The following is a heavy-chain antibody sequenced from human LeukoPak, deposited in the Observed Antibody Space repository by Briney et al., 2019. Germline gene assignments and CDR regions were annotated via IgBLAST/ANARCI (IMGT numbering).Heavy chain of an antibody. D-gene: IGHD6-13*01. Sequence: GGSLRLSCEASGFTFSSYGMNWVRQAPGKGLEWVSSISSSSSYIYYADSVKGRFTISRDNAKNSLYLQMNSLRAEDTAVYYCARDRGSSWYSYWGQGTLVTVSS. J-gene: IGHJ4*02. CDR2: ISSSSSYI. V-gene: IGHV3-21*01. CDR3: ARDRGSSWYSY. CDR1: GFTFSSYG.